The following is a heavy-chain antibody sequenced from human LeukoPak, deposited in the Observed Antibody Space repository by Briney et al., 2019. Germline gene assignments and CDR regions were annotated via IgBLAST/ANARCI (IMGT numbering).Heavy chain of an antibody. CDR3: ARSDGYGLVGI. D-gene: IGHD5-18*01. CDR2: IYSSGST. V-gene: IGHV4-39*07. Sequence: PSETLSLTCRVSGAYINSGSNYWGWIRQPPGKTLEWIGSIYSSGSTYYNPSLKSRVIIMIDTPKNHFSLTLSSVTAADTAVYYCARSDGYGLVGIWGQGTMVTVSS. J-gene: IGHJ3*02. CDR1: GAYINSGSNY.